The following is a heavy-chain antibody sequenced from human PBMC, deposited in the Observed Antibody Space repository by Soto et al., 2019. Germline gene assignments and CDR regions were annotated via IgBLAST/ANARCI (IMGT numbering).Heavy chain of an antibody. CDR3: ASRHGSSSVLFDY. CDR1: GYSFTSYW. Sequence: PGESLKISCKGSGYSFTSYWISWVRQMPGKGLEWMGRIDPSDSYTNYSPSFQGHVTISADKSISTAYLQWSSLKASDTAMYYCASRHGSSSVLFDYWGQGTLVTVSS. D-gene: IGHD6-6*01. CDR2: IDPSDSYT. J-gene: IGHJ4*02. V-gene: IGHV5-10-1*01.